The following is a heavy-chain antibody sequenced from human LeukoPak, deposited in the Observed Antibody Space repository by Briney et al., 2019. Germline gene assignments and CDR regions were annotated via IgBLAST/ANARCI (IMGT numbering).Heavy chain of an antibody. Sequence: GGSLRLSCAASGFTFSSFAMSWVRQAPGKGLEWVSTFSGSGGSTYYADSVKDRFTISRDNSKNTLYLQMNSLRVDDTAIYYCTRAITYFYGSVTYDWFDSWGQGTRVTVSS. CDR3: TRAITYFYGSVTYDWFDS. CDR1: GFTFSSFA. D-gene: IGHD3-10*01. J-gene: IGHJ5*01. CDR2: FSGSGGST. V-gene: IGHV3-23*01.